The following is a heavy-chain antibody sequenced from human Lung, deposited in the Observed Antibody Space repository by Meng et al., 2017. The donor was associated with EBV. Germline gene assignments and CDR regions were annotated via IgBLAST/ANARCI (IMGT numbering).Heavy chain of an antibody. Sequence: QRQLQESGPGLVKPSEALSLTCSVSGGSISTSGYYWGWIRQPPGKGLEWIGSIGHSGITYYTPSLKSRVTVSIDTSKSQFSLKLTSVTAADTAVYYCVRSSGWVRTGFDPWGQGTLVTVSS. CDR2: IGHSGIT. V-gene: IGHV4-39*01. J-gene: IGHJ5*02. D-gene: IGHD6-19*01. CDR1: GGSISTSGYY. CDR3: VRSSGWVRTGFDP.